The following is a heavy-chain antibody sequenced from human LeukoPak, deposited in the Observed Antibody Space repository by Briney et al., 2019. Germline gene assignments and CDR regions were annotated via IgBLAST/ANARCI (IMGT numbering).Heavy chain of an antibody. Sequence: SETLSLTCTVSGGSISIYYWNWIRQPPGKGLEWIGYIYNSGSTNYNPSLKSRVTISVDTSKNQFSLKLTSVTAADTAVYYCARDRELGYWGQGTLVTVSS. J-gene: IGHJ4*02. V-gene: IGHV4-59*01. CDR2: IYNSGST. CDR3: ARDRELGY. CDR1: GGSISIYY. D-gene: IGHD3-10*01.